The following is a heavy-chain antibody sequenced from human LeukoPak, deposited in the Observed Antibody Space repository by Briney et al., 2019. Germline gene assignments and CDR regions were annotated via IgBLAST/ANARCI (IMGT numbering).Heavy chain of an antibody. V-gene: IGHV3-23*01. D-gene: IGHD2-15*01. CDR1: GFTFDRYG. Sequence: GRSLRLSCVASGFTFDRYGMSWVRQAPGKGLEWVAVSSGRGGKTYYAHSVQGRFTISRDNSRDTLHLQMSSLRAEDTAVYYCAKGVGEVGGSLADWGQGTPVTVSS. J-gene: IGHJ4*02. CDR3: AKGVGEVGGSLAD. CDR2: SSGRGGKT.